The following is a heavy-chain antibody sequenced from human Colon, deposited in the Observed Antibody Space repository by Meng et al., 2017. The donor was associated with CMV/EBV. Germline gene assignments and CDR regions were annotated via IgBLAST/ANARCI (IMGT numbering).Heavy chain of an antibody. J-gene: IGHJ4*02. V-gene: IGHV3-33*07. Sequence: GGSLRLSCSASGFTIDWHAMYWVRQAPGKGLEWVASIWFDGSKKFYADPVKGRFTISRDNSRNMQFLEMNSLRDDDTAVYFCATGGGTEAAAAGVFDFWGQGTLVTVSS. CDR1: GFTIDWHA. CDR3: ATGGGTEAAAAGVFDF. D-gene: IGHD6-25*01. CDR2: IWFDGSKK.